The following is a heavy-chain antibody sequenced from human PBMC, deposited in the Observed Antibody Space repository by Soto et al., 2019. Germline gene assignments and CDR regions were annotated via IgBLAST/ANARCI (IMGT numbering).Heavy chain of an antibody. V-gene: IGHV4-30-4*01. Sequence: QVQLQESGPGLVKPSQTLSLTCTVSGGSISSGDYYWSWIRQPPGKGLEWIGYIYYSGSTYYNPSLKSRVTISVDTSTNQFSLKLSSVTAADTAVYYCARAGDYYDSSGYSTYFDYWGQGTLVTVSS. CDR2: IYYSGST. CDR1: GGSISSGDYY. D-gene: IGHD3-22*01. J-gene: IGHJ4*02. CDR3: ARAGDYYDSSGYSTYFDY.